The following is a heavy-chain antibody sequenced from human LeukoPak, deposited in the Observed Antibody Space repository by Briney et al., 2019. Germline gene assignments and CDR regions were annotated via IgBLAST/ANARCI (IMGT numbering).Heavy chain of an antibody. CDR3: ARASTWVPGEDRSGYYYPYAFDL. CDR2: ISHDGKSK. CDR1: GFTFSSNV. J-gene: IGHJ3*01. D-gene: IGHD3-22*01. Sequence: GGALRLSCAASGFTFSSNVMHWVRQAPGKGLEWVAAISHDGKSKYYADSVKGRFTISRDNSKNTLYVQMNSLRADDTAVYYCARASTWVPGEDRSGYYYPYAFDLWGQGTMVTVSS. V-gene: IGHV3-30*04.